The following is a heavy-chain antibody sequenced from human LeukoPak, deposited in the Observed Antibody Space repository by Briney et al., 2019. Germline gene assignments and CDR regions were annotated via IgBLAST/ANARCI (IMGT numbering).Heavy chain of an antibody. V-gene: IGHV1-2*02. CDR2: INPNSGGT. CDR1: GYTFTGYY. J-gene: IGHJ5*02. D-gene: IGHD2-2*01. Sequence: ASVKVSCKASGYTFTGYYMHWVRQAPGQGLEWMGWINPNSGGTNYAQNFQGRVTMTRDTSISTAYMELSRLRSDDTAVYYCARDVCSSTSCYGWFDPWGQGTLVTVSS. CDR3: ARDVCSSTSCYGWFDP.